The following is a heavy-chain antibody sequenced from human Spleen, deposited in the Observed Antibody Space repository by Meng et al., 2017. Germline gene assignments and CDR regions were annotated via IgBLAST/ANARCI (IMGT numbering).Heavy chain of an antibody. D-gene: IGHD6-19*01. V-gene: IGHV4-4*02. Sequence: QVQLRESGPALVKPSETLSLTCAVSGDSITNHNWWAWVRQPPGKGLEWIGEIPQRGSSAYNPSLKSRVSMSIDKSKNQFSLKLTSVTAADTAVYYCARDFVYYDGYSSGWYWFDPWGQGTLVTVSS. J-gene: IGHJ5*02. CDR3: ARDFVYYDGYSSGWYWFDP. CDR1: GDSITNHNW. CDR2: IPQRGSS.